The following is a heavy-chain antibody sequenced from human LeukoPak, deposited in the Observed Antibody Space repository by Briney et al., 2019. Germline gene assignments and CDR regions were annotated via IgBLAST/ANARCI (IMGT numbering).Heavy chain of an antibody. Sequence: PSETLSLTXTVSGGSISSYYWSWIRQPPGKGLEWIGYIYYSGSTNSNPSLKSRVTISVDTSKNQFSLKLSSVTAADTAVYYCARAKTTVTTTPSFDYWGQGTLVTVSS. V-gene: IGHV4-59*01. D-gene: IGHD4-17*01. CDR3: ARAKTTVTTTPSFDY. CDR2: IYYSGST. CDR1: GGSISSYY. J-gene: IGHJ4*02.